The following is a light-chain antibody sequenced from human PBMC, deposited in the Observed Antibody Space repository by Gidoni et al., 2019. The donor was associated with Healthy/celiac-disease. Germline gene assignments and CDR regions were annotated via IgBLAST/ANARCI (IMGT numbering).Light chain of an antibody. V-gene: IGLV1-44*01. CDR3: ATGDDSLNGWV. Sequence: QSVLTQPPSASGTPGQGVTISCSGSSSNIGSNTVNWYQQLPGTAPKLRIYSNNQRPSGVPDRFSGSKSGTSASLAISGLQSEDEAEYYCATGDDSLNGWVFGGGTKLTVL. CDR2: SNN. J-gene: IGLJ3*02. CDR1: SSNIGSNT.